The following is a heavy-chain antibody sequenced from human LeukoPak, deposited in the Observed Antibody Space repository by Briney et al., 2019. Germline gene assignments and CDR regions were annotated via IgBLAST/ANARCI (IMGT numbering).Heavy chain of an antibody. V-gene: IGHV4-59*01. CDR3: ARTRYYYDSSGYGPTGD. J-gene: IGHJ4*02. Sequence: PSETLSLTCTVSGGSISSYYWSWIRQPPGKGLEWIGYIYYSGSTNYNPSLKSRVTISVDTSKNQFSLKLSSVTAADTAVYYCARTRYYYDSSGYGPTGDWGQGTLVTVSS. CDR2: IYYSGST. CDR1: GGSISSYY. D-gene: IGHD3-22*01.